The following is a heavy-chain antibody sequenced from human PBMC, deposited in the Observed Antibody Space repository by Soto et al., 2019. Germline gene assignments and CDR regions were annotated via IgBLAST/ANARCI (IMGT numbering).Heavy chain of an antibody. CDR2: INPSGGST. CDR1: GYTFTSYY. Sequence: ASVKVSCKASGYTFTSYYMHWVRQAPGQGLEWMGIINPSGGSTSYAQKFQGRVTMTRDTSTSTVYMELSSLRSEDTAVYYCARDAVYSGGSGYYPAYYFDYWGQGTLVTVSS. J-gene: IGHJ4*02. CDR3: ARDAVYSGGSGYYPAYYFDY. D-gene: IGHD3-22*01. V-gene: IGHV1-46*01.